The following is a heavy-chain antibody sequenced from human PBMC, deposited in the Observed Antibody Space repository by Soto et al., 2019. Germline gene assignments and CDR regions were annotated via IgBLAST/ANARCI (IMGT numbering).Heavy chain of an antibody. CDR2: INHSGST. CDR1: GGSFSGYY. Sequence: PSETLSLTCAVYGGSFSGYYWSWIRQPPGKGLEWIGEINHSGSTNYNPSLKSRVTISVDTSKNQFSLKLSSVTAADTAVYYCAREGYYGSGSSRHRLDYWGQGTLVTVSS. D-gene: IGHD3-10*01. CDR3: AREGYYGSGSSRHRLDY. J-gene: IGHJ4*02. V-gene: IGHV4-34*01.